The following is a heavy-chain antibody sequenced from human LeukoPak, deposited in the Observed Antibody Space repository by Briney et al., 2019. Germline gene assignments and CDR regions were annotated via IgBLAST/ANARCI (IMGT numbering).Heavy chain of an antibody. J-gene: IGHJ4*02. CDR2: IYYSGST. V-gene: IGHV4-59*08. Sequence: SETLSLTCTVSGGSISSYYWSWIRQPPGKGLEWIGYIYYSGSTNYNPPLKSRVTISVDTSKNQFSLKLSSVPAADTAVYYCARRSSGWYDYWGQGTLVTVSS. CDR1: GGSISSYY. CDR3: ARRSSGWYDY. D-gene: IGHD6-19*01.